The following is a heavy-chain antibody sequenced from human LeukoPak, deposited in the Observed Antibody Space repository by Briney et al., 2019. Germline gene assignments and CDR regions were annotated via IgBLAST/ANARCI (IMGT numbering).Heavy chain of an antibody. CDR1: GLTFSSYG. CDR3: AKGGYGGNSGVYYFDY. CDR2: ISYDGSNK. V-gene: IGHV3-30*18. J-gene: IGHJ4*02. D-gene: IGHD4-23*01. Sequence: GGPLRLSCAASGLTFSSYGMRWVRQAPGKGLEWVAVISYDGSNKYYADSVKGRFTISRDNSKNTLYLQMNSLRAEDTAVYYCAKGGYGGNSGVYYFDYWGQGTLVTVSS.